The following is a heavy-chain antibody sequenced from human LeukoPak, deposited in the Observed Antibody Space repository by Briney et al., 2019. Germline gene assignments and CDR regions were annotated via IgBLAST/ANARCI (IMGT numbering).Heavy chain of an antibody. CDR2: IYYSGST. V-gene: IGHV4-59*01. Sequence: PSETLSLTCTVSGGSISGYYWSWIRQPPGKGLEWIGYIYYSGSTNYNPSLKSRVTISVDTSKNQFSLKLSSVTAADTAVYYCARFVVNWFDPWGQGTLVTVSS. J-gene: IGHJ5*02. CDR3: ARFVVNWFDP. CDR1: GGSISGYY. D-gene: IGHD2-21*01.